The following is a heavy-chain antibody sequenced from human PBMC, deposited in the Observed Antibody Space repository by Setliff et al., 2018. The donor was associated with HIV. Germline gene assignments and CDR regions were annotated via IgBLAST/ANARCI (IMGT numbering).Heavy chain of an antibody. Sequence: SLTCVVSGYSISSSYWRGWIRQPPGKGLEWIGWIGYIYKGGSTYYNPSLKSRVTMSEDTSKNQFSLKLRSVTAVDTAVYYCARSALWFGEADWYFDLWGRGTLVTVSS. V-gene: IGHV4-28*01. CDR1: GYSISSSYW. CDR3: ARSALWFGEADWYFDL. J-gene: IGHJ2*01. D-gene: IGHD3-10*01. CDR2: IYKGGST.